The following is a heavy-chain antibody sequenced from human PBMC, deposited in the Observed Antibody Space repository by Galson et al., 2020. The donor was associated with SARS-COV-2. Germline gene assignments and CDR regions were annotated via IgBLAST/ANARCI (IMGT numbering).Heavy chain of an antibody. D-gene: IGHD5-18*01. Sequence: ETSETLSLTCTVSGGSISSSSYYWGWIRQPPGKGLEWIGSIYYSGSTYYNPSLKSRVTISVDTSKNQFSLKLSSVTAADTAVYYCARHPFSRLSYGVVYFDYWGQGTLVTVSS. CDR2: IYYSGST. J-gene: IGHJ4*02. CDR3: ARHPFSRLSYGVVYFDY. V-gene: IGHV4-39*01. CDR1: GGSISSSSYY.